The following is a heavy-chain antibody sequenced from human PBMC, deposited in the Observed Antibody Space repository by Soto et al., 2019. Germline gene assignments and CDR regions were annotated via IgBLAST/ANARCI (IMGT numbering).Heavy chain of an antibody. D-gene: IGHD3-22*01. CDR3: AVVDSTGNWFDP. Sequence: QLQLQESGPGLVKPSETLSPTCTVSGGSISSSDFYWGWLRQPPGKGLDFIGSMYYSGTTYYNPSLKNRITISVDTSKNQFSLKLISVTAADTAVYYCAVVDSTGNWFDPWGQGALVTVSS. CDR2: MYYSGTT. CDR1: GGSISSSDFY. J-gene: IGHJ5*02. V-gene: IGHV4-39*01.